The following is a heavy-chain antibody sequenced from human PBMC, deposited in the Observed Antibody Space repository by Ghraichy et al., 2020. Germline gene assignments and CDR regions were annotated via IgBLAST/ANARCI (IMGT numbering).Heavy chain of an antibody. D-gene: IGHD3-22*01. Sequence: GGSLRLSCAASGFTFSSYGMHWVRQAPGKGLEWVAVIWYDGSNKYYADSVKGRFTISRDNSKNTLYLQMNSLRAEDTAVYYCASWALTDDSSGYYPKLVDYWGQGTLVTVSS. J-gene: IGHJ4*02. CDR3: ASWALTDDSSGYYPKLVDY. CDR1: GFTFSSYG. CDR2: IWYDGSNK. V-gene: IGHV3-33*01.